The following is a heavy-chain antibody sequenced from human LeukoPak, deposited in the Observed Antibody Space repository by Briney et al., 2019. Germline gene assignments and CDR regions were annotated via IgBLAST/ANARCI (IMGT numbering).Heavy chain of an antibody. CDR2: ISSSGSTI. CDR3: ATLYSYGCWADY. Sequence: GGSLRLSCAASGFTFSSYEMNWVRQAPGKGLEWVSYISSSGSTIYYADSVKGRFTISRDNAKNSLYLQMNSLRAEDTAVYYCATLYSYGCWADYWGQGTLVTVSS. D-gene: IGHD5-18*01. CDR1: GFTFSSYE. V-gene: IGHV3-48*03. J-gene: IGHJ4*02.